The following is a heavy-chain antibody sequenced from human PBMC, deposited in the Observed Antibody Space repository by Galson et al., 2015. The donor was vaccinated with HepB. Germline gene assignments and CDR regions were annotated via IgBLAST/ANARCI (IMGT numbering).Heavy chain of an antibody. CDR2: ISYDGSNK. CDR1: GFTFSSYG. Sequence: RLSCAASGFTFSSYGMHWVRQAPGKGLEWVAVISYDGSNKYYADSVKGRFTISRDNSKNTLYLQMNSLRAEDTAVYYCAKASGGWSYYYYYYMDVWGKGTTVTVSS. V-gene: IGHV3-30*18. CDR3: AKASGGWSYYYYYYMDV. J-gene: IGHJ6*03. D-gene: IGHD3-10*01.